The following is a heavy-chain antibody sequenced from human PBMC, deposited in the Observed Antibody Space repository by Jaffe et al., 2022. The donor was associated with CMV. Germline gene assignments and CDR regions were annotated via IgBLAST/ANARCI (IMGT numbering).Heavy chain of an antibody. J-gene: IGHJ6*03. V-gene: IGHV1-3*01. CDR1: GYTFTSYA. CDR3: ARARRGYYYYYMDV. CDR2: INAGNGNT. Sequence: QVQLVQSGAEVKKPGASVKVSCKASGYTFTSYAMHWVRQAPGQRLEWMGWINAGNGNTKYSQKFQGRVTITRDTSASTAYMELSSLRSEDTAVYYCARARRGYYYYYMDVWGKGTTVTVSS.